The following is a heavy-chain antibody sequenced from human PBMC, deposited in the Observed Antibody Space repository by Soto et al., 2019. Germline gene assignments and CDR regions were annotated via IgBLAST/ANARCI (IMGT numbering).Heavy chain of an antibody. V-gene: IGHV5-51*01. J-gene: IGHJ4*02. CDR3: ARRRSGYSYGYLFDY. CDR2: IYVGDSDT. Sequence: GESLKISCKGSGNSIASTWIGWVRQMPGKGLEWMGIIYVGDSDTRYSPSFQGQVTISADKSISTAYLQWSSLKASDTAMYYCARRRSGYSYGYLFDYWGQGTLVTVSS. D-gene: IGHD5-18*01. CDR1: GNSIASTW.